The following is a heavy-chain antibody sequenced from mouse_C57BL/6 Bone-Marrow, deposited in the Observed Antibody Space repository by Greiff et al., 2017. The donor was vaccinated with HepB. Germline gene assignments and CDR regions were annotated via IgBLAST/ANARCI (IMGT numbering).Heavy chain of an antibody. D-gene: IGHD1-1*02. CDR1: GFTFSSYA. J-gene: IGHJ4*01. Sequence: VKVVESGGGLVKPGGSLKLSCAASGFTFSSYAMSWVRQTPEKRLEWVATISDGGSYTYYPDNVKGRFTITRDNAKNNLYLQMSHLKSEDTAMYYCARDVVYAMDYWGQGTSVTGSS. V-gene: IGHV5-4*01. CDR3: ARDVVYAMDY. CDR2: ISDGGSYT.